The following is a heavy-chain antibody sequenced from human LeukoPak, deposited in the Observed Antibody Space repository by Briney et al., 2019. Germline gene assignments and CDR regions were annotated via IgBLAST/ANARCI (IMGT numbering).Heavy chain of an antibody. Sequence: ASVKVSCKASGYTFTGYYMHWVRQAPGQGLEWMGGIIPIFGTANYAQKFQGRVTITADESTSTAYMELSSLRSEDTAVYYCARHYCSGGSCYIFDYWGQGTLVTVSS. CDR1: GYTFTGYY. V-gene: IGHV1-69*13. J-gene: IGHJ4*02. CDR2: IIPIFGTA. D-gene: IGHD2-15*01. CDR3: ARHYCSGGSCYIFDY.